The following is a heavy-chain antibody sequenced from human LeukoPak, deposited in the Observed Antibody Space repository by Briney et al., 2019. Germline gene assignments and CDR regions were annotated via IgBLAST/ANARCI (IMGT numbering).Heavy chain of an antibody. Sequence: GGSLRLSCAASGFTFSTYSMNWVRQAPGKGLEWVANIKQDGSEKYYVDSVKGRFTISRDNAKNSLYLQMNSLRAEDTAVYYCARVGGDGYNSGYFDYWGQGTLVTVSS. CDR1: GFTFSTYS. V-gene: IGHV3-7*03. D-gene: IGHD5-24*01. CDR2: IKQDGSEK. J-gene: IGHJ4*02. CDR3: ARVGGDGYNSGYFDY.